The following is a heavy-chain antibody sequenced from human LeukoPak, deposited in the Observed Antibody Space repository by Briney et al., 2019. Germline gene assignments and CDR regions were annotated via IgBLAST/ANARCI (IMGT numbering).Heavy chain of an antibody. J-gene: IGHJ4*02. Sequence: GGSLRLSCAASGFTFDVYAMHWVRHAPGKGLEWVSGISWNRGSIGYADSVKGRFNISRDNAKNSLYLQMNSLRAEDMALYYCAKGVKGIAAAGFDYWGQGTRVSVSS. CDR1: GFTFDVYA. CDR3: AKGVKGIAAAGFDY. CDR2: ISWNRGSI. D-gene: IGHD6-13*01. V-gene: IGHV3-9*03.